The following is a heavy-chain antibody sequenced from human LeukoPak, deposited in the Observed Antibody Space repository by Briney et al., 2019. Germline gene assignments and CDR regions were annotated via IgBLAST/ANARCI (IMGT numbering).Heavy chain of an antibody. J-gene: IGHJ6*03. V-gene: IGHV1-18*04. CDR1: GDTFISYD. D-gene: IGHD3-10*01. CDR2: ISAYNGNT. Sequence: ASVKVSCKASGDTFISYDMHWVRQAPGQGLEWMGWISAYNGNTNYAQRLQGRVTMTTDTSTSTAYMELRSLRSDDTAVYYCARTAAAPSYYEMDYYYMDVWGKGTTVTVSS. CDR3: ARTAAAPSYYEMDYYYMDV.